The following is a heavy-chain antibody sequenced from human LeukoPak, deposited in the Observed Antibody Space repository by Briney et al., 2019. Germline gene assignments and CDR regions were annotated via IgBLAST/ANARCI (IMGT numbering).Heavy chain of an antibody. CDR3: ARGSRLRLRAFDI. CDR1: GFIFTDYY. CDR2: LNQDGSEK. J-gene: IGHJ3*02. Sequence: GGSLRLSCAGSGFIFTDYYMSWVRQTPEKGLEWVANLNQDGSEKYYVDSVKGRFTISRDNAKNSLYLQMNSLRAEDTAVYYCARGSRLRLRAFDIWGQGTMVTVSS. V-gene: IGHV3-7*01. D-gene: IGHD5-12*01.